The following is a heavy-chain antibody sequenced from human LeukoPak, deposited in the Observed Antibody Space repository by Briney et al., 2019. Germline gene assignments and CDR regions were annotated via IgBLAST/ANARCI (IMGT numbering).Heavy chain of an antibody. CDR1: GFTFSSYA. CDR3: AKECYYDSSGYFSHQNDAFDI. D-gene: IGHD3-22*01. V-gene: IGHV3-23*01. Sequence: GGSLRLSCAASGFTFSSYAMSWVRQAPGKGLEWVSAISGSGGSTYYADSVKGRFTISRDNSKNTLYLQMNSLRAEDTAVYYCAKECYYDSSGYFSHQNDAFDIWGQGTMVTVSS. CDR2: ISGSGGST. J-gene: IGHJ3*02.